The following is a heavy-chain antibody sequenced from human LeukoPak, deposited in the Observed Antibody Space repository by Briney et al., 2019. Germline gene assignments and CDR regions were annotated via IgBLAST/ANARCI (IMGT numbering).Heavy chain of an antibody. CDR1: SGSIRSYY. D-gene: IGHD4-17*01. CDR2: IYSSGST. J-gene: IGHJ5*02. Sequence: PSETLSLTCTVSSGSIRSYYWSWIRQPAGKGLEWIGRIYSSGSTNYNPSLKSRVTMSVDTSKNQFSLKVSSVTAADTAVYYCARNDYGDANWFDLWGQGTLVTVSS. V-gene: IGHV4-4*07. CDR3: ARNDYGDANWFDL.